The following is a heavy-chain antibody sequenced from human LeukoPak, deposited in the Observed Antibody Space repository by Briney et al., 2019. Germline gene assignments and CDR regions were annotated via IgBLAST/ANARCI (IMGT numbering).Heavy chain of an antibody. CDR3: ARESGSYSTAPTFDY. CDR1: GGSISSYY. J-gene: IGHJ4*02. V-gene: IGHV4-4*07. D-gene: IGHD1-26*01. CDR2: IYTSGST. Sequence: PSETLSLTCTVSGGSISSYYWSWIRQPAGRGLEWIGRIYTSGSTNYNPSLKSRVTMSVDTSKNQFSLQLNSVTPEDTAVYYCARESGSYSTAPTFDYWGQGTLVTVSS.